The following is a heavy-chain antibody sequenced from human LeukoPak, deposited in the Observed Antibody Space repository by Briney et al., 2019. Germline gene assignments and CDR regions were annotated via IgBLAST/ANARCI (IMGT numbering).Heavy chain of an antibody. CDR3: ARAEADPEPYYGMDV. J-gene: IGHJ6*02. CDR1: GGSISSYY. CDR2: IYYSGST. Sequence: SETLSLTCTASGGSISSYYWSWIRQPPGKGLEWIGYIYYSGSTNYNPSLKSRVTISVDTSKNQFSLKLSSVTAADTAVYYCARAEADPEPYYGMDVWGQGTTVTVSS. V-gene: IGHV4-59*01. D-gene: IGHD1-14*01.